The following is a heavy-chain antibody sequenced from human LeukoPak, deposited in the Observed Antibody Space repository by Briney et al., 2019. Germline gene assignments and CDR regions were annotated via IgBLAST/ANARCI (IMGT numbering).Heavy chain of an antibody. Sequence: GGSLRLSCAASGFTFDNYAMHWVRQAPGKGLEWLSIISWNSGFIGYADSVKGRFTISRDNAKKSLDLQMNSLRAEDTAFYYCAKVRGTYSSGYFFDYWGQGTLVTVSS. J-gene: IGHJ4*02. D-gene: IGHD6-19*01. CDR1: GFTFDNYA. V-gene: IGHV3-9*01. CDR2: ISWNSGFI. CDR3: AKVRGTYSSGYFFDY.